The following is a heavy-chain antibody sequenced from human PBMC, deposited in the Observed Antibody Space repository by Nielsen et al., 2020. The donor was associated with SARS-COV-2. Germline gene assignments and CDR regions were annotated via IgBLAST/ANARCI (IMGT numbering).Heavy chain of an antibody. D-gene: IGHD3-10*01. V-gene: IGHV4-39*01. J-gene: IGHJ4*02. CDR3: ASSVYGSGSYSYYFDY. CDR1: GGSTSSSSYY. CDR2: IYYSGST. Sequence: SETLSLTCTVSGGSTSSSSYYWGWIRQPPGKGLEWIGSIYYSGSTYYNPSLKSRVTISVDTSKNQFSLKLSSVTAADTAVYYCASSVYGSGSYSYYFDYWGQGTLVTVSS.